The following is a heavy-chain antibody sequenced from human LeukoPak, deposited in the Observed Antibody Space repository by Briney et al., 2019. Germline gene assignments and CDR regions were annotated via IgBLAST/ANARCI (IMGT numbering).Heavy chain of an antibody. Sequence: GGSLRLSCAASGFTFNNYRMRWVRQVPGKGLMWVSRSNGDGSDTTYADSVKGRFTISRDNRKNTLYLQMNSLRVEDTAVYYCARTERGGFFDYWGQGALVTVPS. CDR1: GFTFNNYR. CDR3: ARTERGGFFDY. CDR2: SNGDGSDT. J-gene: IGHJ4*02. D-gene: IGHD2-21*02. V-gene: IGHV3-74*01.